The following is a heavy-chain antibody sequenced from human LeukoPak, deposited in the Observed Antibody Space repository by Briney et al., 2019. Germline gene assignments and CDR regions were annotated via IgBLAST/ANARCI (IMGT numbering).Heavy chain of an antibody. J-gene: IGHJ5*02. D-gene: IGHD5-18*01. CDR2: INHSGST. V-gene: IGHV4-34*01. CDR3: ARRVQLWLPGWFDP. CDR1: GGSFSGYY. Sequence: SETLSLTCAVYGGSFSGYYWSWIRQPPGKGLEWIGEINHSGSTNYNPSLKSRVTISVDTSKNQFSLKLSSVTAADTAVYYCARRVQLWLPGWFDPWGQGTLVTVSS.